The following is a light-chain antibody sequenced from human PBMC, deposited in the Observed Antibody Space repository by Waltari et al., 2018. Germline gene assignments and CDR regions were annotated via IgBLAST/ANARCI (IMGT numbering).Light chain of an antibody. V-gene: IGKV3-11*01. Sequence: EMVLTHSPPTLSLSPGERAPPSSRASQSVIWSLPWSQQKLGQAPRLLIYDTSNRATGIPARFSGSGSETDFTLTISSLEPDDSAVYYCQQRRNWPLTFGGGTKVEIK. J-gene: IGKJ4*01. CDR3: QQRRNWPLT. CDR1: QSVIWS. CDR2: DTS.